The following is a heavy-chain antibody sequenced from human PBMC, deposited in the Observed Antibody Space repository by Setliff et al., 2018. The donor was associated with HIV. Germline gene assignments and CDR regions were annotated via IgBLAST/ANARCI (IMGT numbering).Heavy chain of an antibody. D-gene: IGHD6-19*01. CDR2: VNPSSGGT. Sequence: ASVKVSCKASGYSFTDYFMHWVRQAPGQGLEWVGWVNPSSGGTNFAQKFQGRVTMTRDTSISTAYMELSRLRSDDTAVYYCARGLCQSSGYCWTGAFDIWGQGTTVTVSS. V-gene: IGHV1-2*02. CDR3: ARGLCQSSGYCWTGAFDI. CDR1: GYSFTDYF. J-gene: IGHJ3*02.